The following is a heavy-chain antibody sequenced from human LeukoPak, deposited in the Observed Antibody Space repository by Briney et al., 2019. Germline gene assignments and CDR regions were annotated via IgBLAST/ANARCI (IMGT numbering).Heavy chain of an antibody. CDR2: ISGSTGRT. J-gene: IGHJ5*02. V-gene: IGHV3-23*01. CDR3: AKDPAGAGSYNWFDP. D-gene: IGHD6-19*01. CDR1: GFTFSTYA. Sequence: PGGSLRLSCAASGFTFSTYAMSWVRQAPGKGLEWVSAISGSTGRTYYADSVKGRFTISRDNSKNTLYLQMNSLRAEDTAVYYCAKDPAGAGSYNWFDPWGQGTLVTVSS.